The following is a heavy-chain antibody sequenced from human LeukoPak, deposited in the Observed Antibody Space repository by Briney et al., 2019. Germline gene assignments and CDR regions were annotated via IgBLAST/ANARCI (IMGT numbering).Heavy chain of an antibody. Sequence: SETLSLTCTVSGGSISRYYWTWIRQPAGKGLEWIGRVYTSGSTNYNPSLKSRVTISVDTSKNQFSLKLSSVTAADTAVYYCAARRHRVYDYVWGSYRWYYFDYWGQGTLVTVSS. D-gene: IGHD3-16*02. J-gene: IGHJ4*02. CDR1: GGSISRYY. V-gene: IGHV4-4*07. CDR2: VYTSGST. CDR3: AARRHRVYDYVWGSYRWYYFDY.